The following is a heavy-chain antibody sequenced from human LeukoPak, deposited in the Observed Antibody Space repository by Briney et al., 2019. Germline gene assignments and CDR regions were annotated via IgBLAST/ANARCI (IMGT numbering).Heavy chain of an antibody. CDR3: VTSQGG. J-gene: IGHJ4*02. Sequence: GGSLRLSCAASGFTFSSSAMTWVRQAPGKGLEWVSSISGSGTSTPYADSVKGRFTISRDNSKNTLYLQMTSLRVEDTAVYHCVTSQGGWGQGTLVTVSS. V-gene: IGHV3-23*01. CDR1: GFTFSSSA. CDR2: ISGSGTST. D-gene: IGHD3-16*01.